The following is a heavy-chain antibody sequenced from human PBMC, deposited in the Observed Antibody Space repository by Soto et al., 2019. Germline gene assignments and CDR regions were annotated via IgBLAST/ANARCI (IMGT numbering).Heavy chain of an antibody. CDR3: AKDEYYDYIWGSYSFGTFDY. CDR1: GFTFSSYG. V-gene: IGHV3-30*18. J-gene: IGHJ4*02. Sequence: QVQLVESGVGVVQPGRSLRLSCAASGFTFSSYGMHWVRQAPGKGLEWVAVISYDGSNKYYADSVKGRFTISRDNSKNTLYLQMNSLRAEDTAVYYCAKDEYYDYIWGSYSFGTFDYWGQGTMVTVSS. D-gene: IGHD3-16*02. CDR2: ISYDGSNK.